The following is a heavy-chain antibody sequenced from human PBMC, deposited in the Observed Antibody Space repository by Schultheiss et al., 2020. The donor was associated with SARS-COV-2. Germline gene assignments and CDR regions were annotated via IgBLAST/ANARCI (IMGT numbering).Heavy chain of an antibody. D-gene: IGHD3-22*01. V-gene: IGHV4-61*05. CDR2: IYYSGST. J-gene: IGHJ5*02. CDR1: GGSFSSSSYY. Sequence: SETLSLTCAVYGGSFSSSSYYWGWIRQPPGKGLECIGYIYYSGSTNYNPSLKSRVTISVDTSKNQFSLKLSSVTAADTAVYYCARHRATYYYDSSGYSERFDPWGQGTLVTVSS. CDR3: ARHRATYYYDSSGYSERFDP.